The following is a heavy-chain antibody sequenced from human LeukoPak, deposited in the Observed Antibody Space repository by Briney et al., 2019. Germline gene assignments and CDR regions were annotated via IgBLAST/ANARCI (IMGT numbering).Heavy chain of an antibody. D-gene: IGHD6-19*01. CDR3: ARLIPPTWWSVAGSRGQHDY. Sequence: PSETLSLTCTASGVSISSGSYYWGWIRQPPGKGLEWIGSIYYSGSAYYNPSLRSRVTLSMDTSKNQSSLRVISVTAADTALYYCARLIPPTWWSVAGSRGQHDYWGQGTLVTVSS. CDR1: GVSISSGSYY. V-gene: IGHV4-39*01. CDR2: IYYSGSA. J-gene: IGHJ4*02.